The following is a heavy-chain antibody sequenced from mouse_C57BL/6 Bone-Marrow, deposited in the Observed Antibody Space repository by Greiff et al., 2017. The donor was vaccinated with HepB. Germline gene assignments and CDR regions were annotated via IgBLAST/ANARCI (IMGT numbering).Heavy chain of an antibody. CDR3: ARWLLHFDY. V-gene: IGHV1-55*01. CDR1: GYTFTSYW. J-gene: IGHJ2*01. CDR2: IYPGSGST. D-gene: IGHD2-3*01. Sequence: QVHVKQPGAELVKPGASVKMSCKASGYTFTSYWITWVKQRPGQGLEWIGDIYPGSGSTNYNEKFKSKATLTVDTSSSTAYMQLSSLTSEDSAVYYCARWLLHFDYWGQGTTLTVSS.